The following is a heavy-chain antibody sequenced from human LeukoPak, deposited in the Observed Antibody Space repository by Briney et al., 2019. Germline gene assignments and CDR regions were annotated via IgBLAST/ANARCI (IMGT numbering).Heavy chain of an antibody. CDR3: ARGNFYYYYGSGSSWFDP. D-gene: IGHD3-10*01. V-gene: IGHV4-61*02. CDR2: VYSSGST. CDR1: GGSISSGSYY. Sequence: SQTLSLTCTVSGGSISSGSYYWSWIRQPAGKGLEWIGRVYSSGSTNYNPSLKSRVSISVDTSKNQFSLKLSSVTAADTAVYYCARGNFYYYYGSGSSWFDPWGQGTLVTVSS. J-gene: IGHJ5*02.